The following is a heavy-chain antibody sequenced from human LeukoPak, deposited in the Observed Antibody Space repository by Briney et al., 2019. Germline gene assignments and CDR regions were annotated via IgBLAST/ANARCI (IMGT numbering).Heavy chain of an antibody. D-gene: IGHD6-13*01. CDR1: GGSISSGGYS. CDR2: IYHSGST. CDR3: ARGATAAAWIDY. V-gene: IGHV4-30-2*01. J-gene: IGHJ4*02. Sequence: PSETLSLTCAVSGGSISSGGYSWSWIRQPPGKGLEWIGYIYHSGSTYYNPSLKSRVTISVDRSKNQFSLKLSSVTAADTAVYYCARGATAAAWIDYWGQGTLVTVSS.